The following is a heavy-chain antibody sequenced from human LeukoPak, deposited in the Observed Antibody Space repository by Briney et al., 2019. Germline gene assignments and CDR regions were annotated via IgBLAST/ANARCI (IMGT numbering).Heavy chain of an antibody. J-gene: IGHJ6*03. CDR1: GYTFTSYD. V-gene: IGHV1-8*01. D-gene: IGHD3-3*01. Sequence: ASVKVSCKASGYTFTSYDINWVRQATGQGLEWMGWMNPNSANTGYAQKFQGRVTLTRNTSISTAYMELSSLRAEDTAPYYYARAPICGSTGYSDYYMDVWGKGTTVTISS. CDR3: ARAPICGSTGYSDYYMDV. CDR2: MNPNSANT.